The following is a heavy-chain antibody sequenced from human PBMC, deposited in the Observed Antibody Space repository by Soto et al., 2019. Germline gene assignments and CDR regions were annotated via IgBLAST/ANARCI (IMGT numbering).Heavy chain of an antibody. CDR2: INHSGST. D-gene: IGHD3-10*01. Sequence: SETLSLSCAVYGQSFSGYYWNWIRQPPGKGLEWIGEINHSGSTNYNPSLKSRVTLSVDTSKNQFSLKLSSVTAADTAVYYCARVSGIYYYGMDVWGQGTTVT. CDR3: ARVSGIYYYGMDV. CDR1: GQSFSGYY. V-gene: IGHV4-34*01. J-gene: IGHJ6*02.